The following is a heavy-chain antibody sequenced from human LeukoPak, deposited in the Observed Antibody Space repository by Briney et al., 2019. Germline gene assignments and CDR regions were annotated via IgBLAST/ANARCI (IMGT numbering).Heavy chain of an antibody. J-gene: IGHJ4*02. CDR1: GFTVSTKF. CDR3: ARGNCTSISCFTFDS. D-gene: IGHD2-2*02. CDR2: IYSGGNT. V-gene: IGHV3-53*01. Sequence: TGGSLRLSCAASGFTVSTKFLTWVRQAPGKGLEWVSIIYSGGNTYLADSVKGRFTISRDISKNTLYLQMNNLRAEDTAVYSCARGNCTSISCFTFDSWGQGTQVTVSS.